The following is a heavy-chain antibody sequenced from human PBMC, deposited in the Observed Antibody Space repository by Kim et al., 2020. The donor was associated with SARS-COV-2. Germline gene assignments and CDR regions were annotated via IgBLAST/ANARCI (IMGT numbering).Heavy chain of an antibody. D-gene: IGHD3-10*01. Sequence: GGSLRLSCAASGFTFSSYTMNWVRQAPGKGLEWVSSISSSSSYIYYADSVKGRFTISRDNAKNSLYLQMNSLRAEDTAVYYCARDKFGESHFDYWGQGTLVTVSS. V-gene: IGHV3-21*01. CDR3: ARDKFGESHFDY. CDR1: GFTFSSYT. J-gene: IGHJ4*02. CDR2: ISSSSSYI.